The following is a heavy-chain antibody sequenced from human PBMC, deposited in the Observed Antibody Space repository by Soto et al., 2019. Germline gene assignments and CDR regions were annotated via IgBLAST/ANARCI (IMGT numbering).Heavy chain of an antibody. J-gene: IGHJ4*02. V-gene: IGHV4-4*07. Sequence: SETLSLTCTVSGGSISNYFCNWIRQPAGKGLEWIGRIDNSGSTNYNPSLKSRITMSADTSRNQFSLKLNSVTAADTAVYYCARGRQDFWSCPFDYWGQGALVTVSS. CDR1: GGSISNYF. D-gene: IGHD3-3*01. CDR3: ARGRQDFWSCPFDY. CDR2: IDNSGST.